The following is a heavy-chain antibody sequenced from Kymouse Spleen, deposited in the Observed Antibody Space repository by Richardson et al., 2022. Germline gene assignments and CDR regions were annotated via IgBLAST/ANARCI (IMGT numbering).Heavy chain of an antibody. D-gene: IGHD3-10*01. J-gene: IGHJ4*02. Sequence: QVQLQQWGAGLLKPSETLSLTCAVYGGSFSGYYWSWIRQPPGKGLEWIGEINHSGSTNYNPSLKSRVTISVDTSKNQFSLKLSSVTAADTAVYYCARGNLLWFGESFDYWGQGTLVTVSS. V-gene: IGHV4-34*01. CDR1: GGSFSGYY. CDR2: INHSGST. CDR3: ARGNLLWFGESFDY.